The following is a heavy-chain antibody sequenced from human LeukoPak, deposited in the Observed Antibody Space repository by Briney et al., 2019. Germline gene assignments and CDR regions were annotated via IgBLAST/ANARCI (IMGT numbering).Heavy chain of an antibody. CDR1: GFTFSSYA. V-gene: IGHV3-30*02. D-gene: IGHD3-10*02. Sequence: GGSLRLSCAASGFTFSSYAMHWVRQAPGKGLEWVAFIQYDGNKEHYADSVKGRFTISRDNAKNSLYLQMNSLRAEDTAVYYCAELGITMIGGVWGKGTTVTISS. CDR3: AELGITMIGGV. CDR2: IQYDGNKE. J-gene: IGHJ6*04.